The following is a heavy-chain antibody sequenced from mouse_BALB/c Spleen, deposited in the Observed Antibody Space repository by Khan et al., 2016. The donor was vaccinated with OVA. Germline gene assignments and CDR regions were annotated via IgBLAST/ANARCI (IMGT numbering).Heavy chain of an antibody. J-gene: IGHJ3*01. CDR1: GYTFTDFA. CDR2: ISTYYGDA. Sequence: QVQLKQSGAELVRPGVSVKISCKGSGYTFTDFAMHWVKQSHAKSLEWLGVISTYYGDADYNHKFRDKATMTVDKSSSTAYMELAGLTSEASAIYYCVRGSGKSRFAYWGLGTLVTVSA. D-gene: IGHD1-3*01. V-gene: IGHV1S137*01. CDR3: VRGSGKSRFAY.